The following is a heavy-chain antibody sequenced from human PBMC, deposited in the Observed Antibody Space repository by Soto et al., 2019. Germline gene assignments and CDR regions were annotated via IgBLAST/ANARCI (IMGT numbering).Heavy chain of an antibody. D-gene: IGHD4-4*01. V-gene: IGHV4-4*09. J-gene: IGHJ6*02. CDR2: ICTGGTT. CDR3: ARVGSKSFYYATDV. CDR1: GGSISSFC. Sequence: QLQESGPGLVKPSETLSLTCTVSGGSISSFCWSWIRQPPGQGLEWIGYICTGGTTKYNPSLKRRVTMSADTSKNQFSLKLTSVTAADTAVYYCARVGSKSFYYATDVWGQGTTVTVSS.